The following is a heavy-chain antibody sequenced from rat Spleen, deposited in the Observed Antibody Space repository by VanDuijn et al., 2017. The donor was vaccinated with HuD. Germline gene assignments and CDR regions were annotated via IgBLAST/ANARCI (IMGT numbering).Heavy chain of an antibody. Sequence: EVQLVESGGGLVQPGRSLKLSCAASGFNFNDYWMGWVRQAPTKGLEWVASISTGGGNTYYRDSVKGRFTISRDNAKNTQYLQMDSLRSEDTATYYCTTQGIIRIPLFDYWGRGVMVTVSS. J-gene: IGHJ2*01. V-gene: IGHV5S13*01. CDR1: GFNFNDYW. D-gene: IGHD4-3*01. CDR2: ISTGGGNT. CDR3: TTQGIIRIPLFDY.